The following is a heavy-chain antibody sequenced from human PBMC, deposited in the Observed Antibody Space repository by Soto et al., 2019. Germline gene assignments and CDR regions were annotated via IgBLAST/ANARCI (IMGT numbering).Heavy chain of an antibody. CDR3: ARDPKTYGGQHWAFNYFDS. D-gene: IGHD4-17*01. CDR2: ISYDGTNK. Sequence: QVQLVESGGGVVQPGRSLRLSCAASGFSFSISPMHWVRQAPGKGPEWVALISYDGTNKFYADSVKGRFTISRDNSKSTLYLQVDSLGPEDAAVYYCARDPKTYGGQHWAFNYFDSWGQGTLVTVSS. CDR1: GFSFSISP. V-gene: IGHV3-30-3*01. J-gene: IGHJ4*02.